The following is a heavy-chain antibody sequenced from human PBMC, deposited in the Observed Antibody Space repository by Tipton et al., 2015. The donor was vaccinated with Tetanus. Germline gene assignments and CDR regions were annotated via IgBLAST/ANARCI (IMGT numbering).Heavy chain of an antibody. V-gene: IGHV3-33*01. J-gene: IGHJ4*02. Sequence: SLRLSCAASGFTFSSYGMHWVRQAPGKGLEWVAVIWYDGSNKYYADSVKGRFTISRDNSKNTLYLQMNSLRAEDTAVYYCARDGPYSYYYDSSGFFRGFNGRTYFDYWGQGTLVTVSS. D-gene: IGHD3-22*01. CDR3: ARDGPYSYYYDSSGFFRGFNGRTYFDY. CDR2: IWYDGSNK. CDR1: GFTFSSYG.